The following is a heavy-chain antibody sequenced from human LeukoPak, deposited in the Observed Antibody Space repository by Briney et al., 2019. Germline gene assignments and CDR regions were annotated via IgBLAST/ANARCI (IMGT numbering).Heavy chain of an antibody. CDR2: ITPIFGTA. Sequence: SVKVSCKASGYTFTSYAISWVRQAPGQGLEWMGRITPIFGTANYAQKFQGRVTITTDESTSTAYMELSSLRSEDTAVYYCAETGTTGGYFDYWGQGTLVTVSS. V-gene: IGHV1-69*05. CDR1: GYTFTSYA. J-gene: IGHJ4*02. CDR3: AETGTTGGYFDY. D-gene: IGHD1-7*01.